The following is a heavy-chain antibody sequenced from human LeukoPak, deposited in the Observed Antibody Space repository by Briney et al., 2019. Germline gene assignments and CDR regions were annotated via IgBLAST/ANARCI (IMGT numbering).Heavy chain of an antibody. CDR3: ARISSVYINNFYYYMDV. Sequence: SETLSLTCTVAGGSISSSLYYWGWIRQPPGKGLEWIGSLYYSGTSYYNPSLKSRVTISIDTSKNQFSLKLNSVTAADTAMYYCARISSVYINNFYYYMDVWSKGTPVTVSS. D-gene: IGHD2-8*01. CDR1: GGSISSSLYY. V-gene: IGHV4-39*07. CDR2: LYYSGTS. J-gene: IGHJ6*03.